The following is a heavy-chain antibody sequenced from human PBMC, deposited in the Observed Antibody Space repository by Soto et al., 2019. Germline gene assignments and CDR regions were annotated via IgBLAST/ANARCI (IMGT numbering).Heavy chain of an antibody. Sequence: SVKVSCKASGGTFSSYTISWVRQAPGQGLEWMGRIIPILGIANYAQKFQGRVTITADKSTSTAYMELSSLRSEDTAVYYCASFKRYREVAEYFQHWGQGNLVTVS. D-gene: IGHD1-26*01. J-gene: IGHJ1*01. CDR2: IIPILGIA. CDR1: GGTFSSYT. CDR3: ASFKRYREVAEYFQH. V-gene: IGHV1-69*02.